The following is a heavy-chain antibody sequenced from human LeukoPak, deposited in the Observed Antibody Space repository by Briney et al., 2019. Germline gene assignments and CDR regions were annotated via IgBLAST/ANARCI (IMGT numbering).Heavy chain of an antibody. CDR3: ARDDDYVDY. J-gene: IGHJ4*02. CDR2: ISGSGTTI. V-gene: IGHV3-48*01. D-gene: IGHD3-16*01. Sequence: GGSLRLSCAVSGFTFITYTMSWVRQAPGKGLEWVSYISGSGTTIYYAESVRGRFTISRDNAKNLLYLQMNSLRAEDTAVYYCARDDDYVDYWGQGSLVTDSS. CDR1: GFTFITYT.